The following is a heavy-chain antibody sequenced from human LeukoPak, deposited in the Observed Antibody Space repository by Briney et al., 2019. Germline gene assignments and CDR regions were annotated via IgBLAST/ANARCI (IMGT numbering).Heavy chain of an antibody. Sequence: GGSLRLSFAAPGFSFSVYWMHWVRKAPGKGPVWVSRIKTDGSITDYAAFVKGRFTISRDNAKNTLYLQMNSLRAEDTAVYYCARSAEPLLVYSYRTGPFDYWGQGTLVTVSS. J-gene: IGHJ4*02. CDR2: IKTDGSIT. D-gene: IGHD5-18*01. V-gene: IGHV3-74*01. CDR1: GFSFSVYW. CDR3: ARSAEPLLVYSYRTGPFDY.